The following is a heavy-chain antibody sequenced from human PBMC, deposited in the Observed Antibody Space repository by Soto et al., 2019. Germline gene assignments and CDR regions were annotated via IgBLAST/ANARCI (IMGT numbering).Heavy chain of an antibody. CDR2: ISYDGSNK. D-gene: IGHD3-10*01. CDR3: ALPYGSGSAFDY. Sequence: QVQLVESGGGVVQPGRSLRLSCAASGFTFSSYAMHWVRQAPGKGLEWVAVISYDGSNKYYADSVKGRFTISRDNSKNTLYPQMNSLRAEDTAVYYCALPYGSGSAFDYWGQGTLVTVSS. V-gene: IGHV3-30-3*01. CDR1: GFTFSSYA. J-gene: IGHJ4*02.